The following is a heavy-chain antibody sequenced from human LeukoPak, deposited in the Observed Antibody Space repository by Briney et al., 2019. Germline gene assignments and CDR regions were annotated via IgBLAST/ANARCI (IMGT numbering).Heavy chain of an antibody. CDR2: ISSSSSYI. J-gene: IGHJ4*02. V-gene: IGHV3-21*01. D-gene: IGHD3-22*01. CDR3: ARDTYYYDSSGYFDY. Sequence: GGSLRLSCAASGFTFSSYSMNWVRQAPGKGLEWVSSISSSSSYIYYADSVKGRFTISRDNAKNSLYLQMNSLRAEDTAVYYCARDTYYYDSSGYFDYWGQGTPVTVSS. CDR1: GFTFSSYS.